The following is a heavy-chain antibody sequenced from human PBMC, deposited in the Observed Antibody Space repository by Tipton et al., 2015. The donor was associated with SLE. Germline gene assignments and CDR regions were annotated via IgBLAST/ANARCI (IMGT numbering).Heavy chain of an antibody. V-gene: IGHV4-34*01. CDR1: GGSFSGYY. CDR2: INHSGST. Sequence: TLSLTCAVYGGSFSGYYWSWIRQPPGKGLEWIGEINHSGSTNYNPSLKSRVTISVDTSKNQFSLKLSSVTAADTAVYYCARGGRDPLGYWGQGTLVTVSS. J-gene: IGHJ4*02. CDR3: ARGGRDPLGY. D-gene: IGHD2-21*02.